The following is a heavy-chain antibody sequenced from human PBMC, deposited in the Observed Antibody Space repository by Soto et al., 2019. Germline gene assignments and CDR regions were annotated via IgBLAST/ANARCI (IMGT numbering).Heavy chain of an antibody. V-gene: IGHV1-18*04. CDR2: ISGHNGNT. Sequence: ASVKVSCKASGYTFTNHGISWVRQAPGQGLEWLGWISGHNGNTKYAQRLRGRVTMTADTSTSTAYMELRSLRSDDTAVYYCARDLYPLAYYFDFWGQGTLVTVSS. J-gene: IGHJ4*02. D-gene: IGHD2-8*01. CDR1: GYTFTNHG. CDR3: ARDLYPLAYYFDF.